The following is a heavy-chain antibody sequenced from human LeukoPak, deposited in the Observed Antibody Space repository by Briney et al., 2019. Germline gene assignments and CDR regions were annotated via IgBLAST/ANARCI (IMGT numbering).Heavy chain of an antibody. Sequence: SVKISCKASGGTFTSYAISWVRQAPRQGLEWMGRIIPILDLTNYAQKFQGRVTITADKSTSTAYMELSSLRSEDTAVYYCASPDYGGSEPSARGAFDIWGQGTMVTVSS. CDR2: IIPILDLT. J-gene: IGHJ3*02. CDR3: ASPDYGGSEPSARGAFDI. CDR1: GGTFTSYA. V-gene: IGHV1-69*04. D-gene: IGHD4-23*01.